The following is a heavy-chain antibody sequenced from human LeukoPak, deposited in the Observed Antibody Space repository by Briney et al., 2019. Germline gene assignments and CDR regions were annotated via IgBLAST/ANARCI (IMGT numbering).Heavy chain of an antibody. CDR2: ISGSGGST. D-gene: IGHD2-21*02. J-gene: IGHJ4*02. CDR3: AKVNLLGVVVTATLFDY. CDR1: GFTFSSYA. V-gene: IGHV3-23*01. Sequence: QAGGSLRLSCAASGFTFSSYAMSWVRQAPGKGLEWVSAISGSGGSTYYADSVKGRFTISRDNSKNTLYLQMYSLRAEDTAVYYCAKVNLLGVVVTATLFDYWGQGTLVTVSS.